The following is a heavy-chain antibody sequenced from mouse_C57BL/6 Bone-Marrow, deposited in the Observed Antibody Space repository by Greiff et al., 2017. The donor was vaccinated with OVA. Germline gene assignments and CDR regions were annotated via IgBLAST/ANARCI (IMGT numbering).Heavy chain of an antibody. CDR2: IYPRSGNT. CDR1: GYTFTSYG. Sequence: QVQLQQSGAELARPGASVKLSCKASGYTFTSYGISWVKQRTGQGLEWIGEIYPRSGNTYYNEKFKGKATLTADKSSSTAYIELRSLTSEDSAVYFCAREGILRYYFDDWGKGTTLTVSS. CDR3: AREGILRYYFDD. V-gene: IGHV1-81*01. J-gene: IGHJ2*01. D-gene: IGHD1-1*01.